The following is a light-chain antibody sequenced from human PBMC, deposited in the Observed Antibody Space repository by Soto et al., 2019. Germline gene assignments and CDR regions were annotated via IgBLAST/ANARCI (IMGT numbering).Light chain of an antibody. CDR3: QQSYSIPLT. J-gene: IGKJ1*01. V-gene: IGKV1-13*02. Sequence: VSISFQASQGITNYLAWYQQKPGKVPKLLIYKASSLESGVPSRFSGSGSVTDVALTVSRLQAEDSATYCCQQSYSIPLTCGQGAKVDNK. CDR1: QGITNY. CDR2: KAS.